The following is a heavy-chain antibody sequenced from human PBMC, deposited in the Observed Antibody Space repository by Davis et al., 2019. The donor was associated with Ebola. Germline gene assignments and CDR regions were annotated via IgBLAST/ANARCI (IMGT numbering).Heavy chain of an antibody. CDR1: GYTFTSYY. CDR3: ARVTLTYGMDV. J-gene: IGHJ6*02. CDR2: IIPILGIA. V-gene: IGHV1-69*02. D-gene: IGHD4-23*01. Sequence: SVKVSCKASGYTFTSYYMHWVRQAPGQGLEWMGTIIPILGIANYAQKFQGRVTITADKSTSTAYMELSSLRSEDTAVYYCARVTLTYGMDVWAQGTTVTVSS.